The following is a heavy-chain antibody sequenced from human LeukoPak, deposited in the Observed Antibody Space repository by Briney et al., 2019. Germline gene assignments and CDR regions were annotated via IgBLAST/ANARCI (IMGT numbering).Heavy chain of an antibody. CDR3: ARHATTVTTTGGNFDY. V-gene: IGHV4-39*01. D-gene: IGHD4-17*01. CDR2: IYYSGST. Sequence: PSETLSLTCTVSGGSISSSSYYWGWIRQPPGKGLEWIVSIYYSGSTYYNPSLKRRFTISVDTSKNQFSLKLSSVTAADTAVYYCARHATTVTTTGGNFDYWGQGTLVTVSS. J-gene: IGHJ4*02. CDR1: GGSISSSSYY.